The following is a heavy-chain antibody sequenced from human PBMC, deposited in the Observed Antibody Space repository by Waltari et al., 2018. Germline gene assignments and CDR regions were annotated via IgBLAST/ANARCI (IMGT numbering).Heavy chain of an antibody. J-gene: IGHJ4*02. Sequence: QVQLVQSGAEVKKPGASVKVSCKASGYTFTGYYMHWVRQAPGQGREWMGRINPNKGGTNDAQKCQGRVSMTRDTSISTAYMELSRLRSDDTAVYYGASGIAAPEWGQGTLVTVAS. CDR2: INPNKGGT. V-gene: IGHV1-2*06. D-gene: IGHD6-6*01. CDR3: ASGIAAPE. CDR1: GYTFTGYY.